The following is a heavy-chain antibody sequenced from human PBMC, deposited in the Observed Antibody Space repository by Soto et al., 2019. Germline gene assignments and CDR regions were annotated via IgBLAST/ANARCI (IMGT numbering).Heavy chain of an antibody. D-gene: IGHD3-22*01. Sequence: QVQLVQSGAEVQKPGSSVKVSCKASGGTFSSYAISWVRQAPGQGLEWMGGIIPIFGTANYAQKFQGRVTITADESTSTAYMELSSLRSEDTAVYYCARVVYYYDSSGYYFGGDYWGQGTLVTVSS. CDR2: IIPIFGTA. CDR1: GGTFSSYA. V-gene: IGHV1-69*01. CDR3: ARVVYYYDSSGYYFGGDY. J-gene: IGHJ4*02.